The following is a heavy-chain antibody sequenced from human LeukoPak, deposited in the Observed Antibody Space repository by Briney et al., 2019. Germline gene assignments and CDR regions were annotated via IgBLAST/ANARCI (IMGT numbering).Heavy chain of an antibody. V-gene: IGHV3-30*02. Sequence: GGSLRLSCAASGFTFSSYGMHWVRQAPGKGLEWVAFIRYDGSNKYYADSVKGRFTISRDNSKNTLYLQMNSLRAEDTAVYYCAKVYDSSGYYYYYYYMDVWGKGNTVTISS. J-gene: IGHJ6*03. CDR1: GFTFSSYG. D-gene: IGHD3-22*01. CDR3: AKVYDSSGYYYYYYYMDV. CDR2: IRYDGSNK.